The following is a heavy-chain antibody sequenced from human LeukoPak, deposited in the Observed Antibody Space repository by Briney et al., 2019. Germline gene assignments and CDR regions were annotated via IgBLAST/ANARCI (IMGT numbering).Heavy chain of an antibody. CDR2: IRSRAYGETT. CDR3: TRVVVTQRWSFDY. CDR1: GFTFGDYG. Sequence: GGSLRLSCTASGFTFGDYGMSWVRQAPGKVLEWVGFIRSRAYGETTDYAASVKGRFIISRGDSKTIAYLQTNSLTAEDTAVYYCTRVVVTQRWSFDYWGQGTLVTVSS. J-gene: IGHJ4*02. V-gene: IGHV3-49*04. D-gene: IGHD2-15*01.